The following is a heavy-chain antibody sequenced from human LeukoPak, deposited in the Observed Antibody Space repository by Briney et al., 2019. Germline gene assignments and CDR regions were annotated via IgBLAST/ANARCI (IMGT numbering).Heavy chain of an antibody. J-gene: IGHJ4*02. CDR1: GFTFSSYA. Sequence: GGSLRLSCAASGFTFSSYAMTWVRRAPGKGLEWVSGISGSGGSTYYADSVKGRFTISRDNSKNTLYLQMNSLRAEDTAVYYSAKTPLRLLEWLLGDWGQGTLVTVSS. CDR2: ISGSGGST. D-gene: IGHD3-3*01. V-gene: IGHV3-23*01. CDR3: AKTPLRLLEWLLGD.